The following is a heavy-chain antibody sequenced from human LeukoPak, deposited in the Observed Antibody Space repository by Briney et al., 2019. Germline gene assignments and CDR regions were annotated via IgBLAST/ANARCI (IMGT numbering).Heavy chain of an antibody. V-gene: IGHV3-7*01. D-gene: IGHD5-12*01. Sequence: PGGSLRLSCAASGFTFRSYWMSWVRQAPGKGPEWVANINQGGSVKYYVDSVKGRFTISRDDAKNSLYVQMNSLRDEDTAVYYYARVGYSGWNLEYWGQGTLVTVSS. CDR3: ARVGYSGWNLEY. CDR1: GFTFRSYW. J-gene: IGHJ4*02. CDR2: INQGGSVK.